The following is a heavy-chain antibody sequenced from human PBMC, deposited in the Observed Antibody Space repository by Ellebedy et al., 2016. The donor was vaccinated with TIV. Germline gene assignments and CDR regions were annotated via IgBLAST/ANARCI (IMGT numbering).Heavy chain of an antibody. Sequence: ASVKVSXKASGYTFTSYDINWVRQATGQGLEWMGWTNPNSGNTGYAQKFQGRVTMTRNTSISTAYMELSSLRSEDTAVYYCARVRAARPRNYYYMDVWGKGTTVTVSS. V-gene: IGHV1-8*01. CDR2: TNPNSGNT. J-gene: IGHJ6*03. CDR1: GYTFTSYD. CDR3: ARVRAARPRNYYYMDV. D-gene: IGHD6-6*01.